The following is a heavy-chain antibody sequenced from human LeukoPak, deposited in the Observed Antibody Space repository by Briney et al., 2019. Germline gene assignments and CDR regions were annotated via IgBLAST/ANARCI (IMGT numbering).Heavy chain of an antibody. CDR3: ARNRVVGATIAPFDY. D-gene: IGHD1-26*01. Sequence: GESLQISCQGSGYSFTNYWIGWVRQMPGKGLEWIGIIYPGDSDTRYSPSFQGQVTISADKSISTAYLQWSSLKASDTAMYYCARNRVVGATIAPFDYWGQGTLVTVSS. J-gene: IGHJ4*02. V-gene: IGHV5-51*01. CDR1: GYSFTNYW. CDR2: IYPGDSDT.